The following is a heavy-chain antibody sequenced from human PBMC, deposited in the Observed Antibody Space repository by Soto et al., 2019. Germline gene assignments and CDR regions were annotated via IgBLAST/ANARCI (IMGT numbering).Heavy chain of an antibody. CDR2: ISAYNGNT. Sequence: ASVKVSCKASGYTFTSYGISWVRQAPGQGLEWMGWISAYNGNTNYAQKLQGRVTMTTDTSTSTAYMELRSLRSDDTAVYYCARDRVVVAANHYYYGMDVWGQGTTVTVSS. CDR1: GYTFTSYG. J-gene: IGHJ6*02. CDR3: ARDRVVVAANHYYYGMDV. V-gene: IGHV1-18*01. D-gene: IGHD2-15*01.